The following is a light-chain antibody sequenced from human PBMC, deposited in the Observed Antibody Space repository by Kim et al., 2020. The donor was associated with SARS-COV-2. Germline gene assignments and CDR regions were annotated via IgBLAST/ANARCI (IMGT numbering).Light chain of an antibody. J-gene: IGLJ2*01. CDR1: SSDVGRYDR. Sequence: GQSVTIPCTGTSSDVGRYDRVSWYQQSPGSAPKLIIYEVSNRPSGVPDRFSGSRSGNTASLTISGLQAEDESDYYCSSHTSLTTVIFGGGTQLTVL. CDR2: EVS. V-gene: IGLV2-18*02. CDR3: SSHTSLTTVI.